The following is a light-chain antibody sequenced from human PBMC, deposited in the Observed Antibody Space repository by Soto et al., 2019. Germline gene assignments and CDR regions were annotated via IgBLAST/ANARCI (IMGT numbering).Light chain of an antibody. Sequence: QSVLTQPPSASESPGQSVTISCTGTSSDVGGYNYVSWYQQHPGKAPKLMIYEVFKQPSGVPDRFSGSKSGNTASLTVSGLQAEDEADYYCSSYAGTNNYVFGTGTKVTV. V-gene: IGLV2-8*01. J-gene: IGLJ1*01. CDR3: SSYAGTNNYV. CDR2: EVF. CDR1: SSDVGGYNY.